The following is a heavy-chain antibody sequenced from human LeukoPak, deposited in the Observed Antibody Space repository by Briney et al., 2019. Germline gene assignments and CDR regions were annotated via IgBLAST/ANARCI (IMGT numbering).Heavy chain of an antibody. Sequence: SETLSLTCAVYGGSFSGYYWSWIRQPPGKGLEWIGEINHSGSTNYNPSLKSQVTISVDTSKNQFSLKLSSVTAADTAVYYCARGADYFGYYYSGMDVWGQGTTVTVSS. J-gene: IGHJ6*02. V-gene: IGHV4-34*01. CDR3: ARGADYFGYYYSGMDV. CDR1: GGSFSGYY. CDR2: INHSGST. D-gene: IGHD2/OR15-2a*01.